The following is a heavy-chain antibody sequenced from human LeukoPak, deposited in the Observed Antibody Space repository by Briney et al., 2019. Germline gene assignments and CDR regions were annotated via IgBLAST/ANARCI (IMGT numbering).Heavy chain of an antibody. J-gene: IGHJ5*02. CDR1: GFIFSNHG. Sequence: GGSLRLSCAASGFIFSNHGMHWVRQAPGKGLEWVAVIWYDGTKTYYADSVKGRSTISRDNSKNTVYLQVSSLRAEDTAVYYCAREITLRLGYWFDPWGQETLVTVSS. CDR3: AREITLRLGYWFDP. V-gene: IGHV3-33*01. CDR2: IWYDGTKT. D-gene: IGHD3-16*01.